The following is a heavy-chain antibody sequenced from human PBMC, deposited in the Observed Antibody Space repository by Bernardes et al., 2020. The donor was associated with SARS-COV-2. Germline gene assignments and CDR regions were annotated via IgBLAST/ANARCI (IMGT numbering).Heavy chain of an antibody. D-gene: IGHD1-1*01. Sequence: ASVEVCCKASGYTFTGYYMHWVRQAPGQGLEWMGWINPNSGGTNYAQKFQGRVTMTRDTSISTAYMELSRLRSDDTAVYYCARDTTVTDYYYYGMDVWGQGTTVTVSS. CDR2: INPNSGGT. V-gene: IGHV1-2*02. CDR1: GYTFTGYY. CDR3: ARDTTVTDYYYYGMDV. J-gene: IGHJ6*02.